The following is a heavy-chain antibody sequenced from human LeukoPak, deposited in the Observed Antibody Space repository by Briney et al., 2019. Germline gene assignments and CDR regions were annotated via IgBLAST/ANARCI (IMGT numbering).Heavy chain of an antibody. D-gene: IGHD6-13*01. CDR3: ARPRVAAAGTRSLFDY. J-gene: IGHJ4*02. CDR1: EYTFTGYY. Sequence: GASVKVSCKASEYTFTGYYMHWVRQAPGQGLEWMGRINPNSGGTNYAQKFQGRVTMTRDTSISTAYMELSRLRSDDTAAYYCARPRVAAAGTRSLFDYWGQGTLVTVSS. V-gene: IGHV1-2*06. CDR2: INPNSGGT.